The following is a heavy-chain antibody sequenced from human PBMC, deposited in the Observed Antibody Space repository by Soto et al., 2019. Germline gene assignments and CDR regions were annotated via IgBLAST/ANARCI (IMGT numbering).Heavy chain of an antibody. D-gene: IGHD2-2*01. V-gene: IGHV3-23*01. J-gene: IGHJ4*02. CDR3: AKDPTHPTYCSSTSCPYYFDY. CDR2: ISGSGGST. Sequence: GGSLRLSCAASGFTFSSYAMSWVRQAPGKGLEWVSAISGSGGSTYYADSVKGRFTISRDNSKNTLYLQMNSLRAEDTAVYYCAKDPTHPTYCSSTSCPYYFDYWGQGTLVTVSS. CDR1: GFTFSSYA.